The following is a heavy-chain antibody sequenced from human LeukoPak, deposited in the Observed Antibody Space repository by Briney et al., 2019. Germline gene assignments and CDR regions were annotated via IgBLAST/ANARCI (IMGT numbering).Heavy chain of an antibody. CDR2: IWYDGSNK. J-gene: IGHJ4*02. CDR1: GFTFSSYG. Sequence: GGSLRLSCAASGFTFSSYGMVWVRQAPGKGLEWEAVIWYDGSNKYYADSVKGRFTISRDNSKNALYMQVNSLRAEDTAVYYYATFVGTWGRGYFDSWGQGTLVTVSS. V-gene: IGHV3-33*01. CDR3: ATFVGTWGRGYFDS. D-gene: IGHD7-27*01.